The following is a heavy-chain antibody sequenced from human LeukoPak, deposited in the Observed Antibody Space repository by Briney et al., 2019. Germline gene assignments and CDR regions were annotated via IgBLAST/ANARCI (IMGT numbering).Heavy chain of an antibody. Sequence: PGGSLRLSCAASGFTFSSYWMHWVRQAPGKGLVWVSRINSDGSSTSYADSVKGRFTISRDNSKNTLHLQMSRMRVEDTAVYYCARVIGSGGTYYDYHYGMDVWGQRTPVTVSS. CDR2: INSDGSST. CDR3: ARVIGSGGTYYDYHYGMDV. CDR1: GFTFSSYW. D-gene: IGHD1-26*01. J-gene: IGHJ6*02. V-gene: IGHV3-74*01.